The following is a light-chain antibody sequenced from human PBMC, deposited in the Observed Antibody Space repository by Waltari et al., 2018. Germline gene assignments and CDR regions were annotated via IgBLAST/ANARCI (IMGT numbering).Light chain of an antibody. CDR1: RGVLYSSNKKNY. J-gene: IGKJ2*01. Sequence: IVMPQSTDSLGVSLGDGASLHGTSGRGVLYSSNKKNYLAWYQRKPGQPPKLLIYWASTRESGVPDRFSGSGSGTDFTLTISSLQAEDVAVYYCQQYYSTPPHTFGQGTKLEIK. CDR2: WAS. V-gene: IGKV4-1*01. CDR3: QQYYSTPPHT.